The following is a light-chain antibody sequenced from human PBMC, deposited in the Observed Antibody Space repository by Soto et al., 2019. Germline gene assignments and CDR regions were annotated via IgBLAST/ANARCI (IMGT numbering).Light chain of an antibody. J-gene: IGLJ1*01. Sequence: QSALTQPASVSGSPGQSITISCTGTSSDVGGYNYVSWYQQYPGKAPKLMIYEVTNRPSGVSNRFSGSKSGNTASLTISGLQAEDEADYYCTSYTGSNTSVFGTGTKLTVL. CDR2: EVT. V-gene: IGLV2-14*01. CDR1: SSDVGGYNY. CDR3: TSYTGSNTSV.